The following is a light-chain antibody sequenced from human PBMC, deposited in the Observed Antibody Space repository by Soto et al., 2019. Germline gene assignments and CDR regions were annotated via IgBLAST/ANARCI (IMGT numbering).Light chain of an antibody. CDR3: QLYASLPLLT. V-gene: IGKV1-33*01. CDR2: DAS. J-gene: IGKJ4*01. CDR1: HDISNF. Sequence: DFQLTQSPSSLSASVGDRVTITCQASHDISNFLNWYQQRPGKAPNLLIYDASNLQTGVPSRFSGGGSGTHFTLTISSLQPEDVATYYCQLYASLPLLTFGGGTKVEIK.